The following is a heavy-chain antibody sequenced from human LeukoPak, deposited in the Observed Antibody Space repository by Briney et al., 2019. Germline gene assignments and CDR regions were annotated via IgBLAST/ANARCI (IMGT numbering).Heavy chain of an antibody. V-gene: IGHV3-23*01. J-gene: IGHJ4*02. D-gene: IGHD2-15*01. CDR1: GFTFSNHA. CDR3: AKTSVGEGRIIGSGYFDN. Sequence: GGSLRLSCAASGFTFSNHAMNWVRQAPGKGLEWVSIISGSGTVTYYADSVKGRFTISRDNSRNTLYLQMNSLRAEGTALYYCAKTSVGEGRIIGSGYFDNWGQGTLVTVSS. CDR2: ISGSGTVT.